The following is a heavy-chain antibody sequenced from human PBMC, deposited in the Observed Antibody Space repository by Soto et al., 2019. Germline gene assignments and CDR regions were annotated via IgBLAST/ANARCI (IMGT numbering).Heavy chain of an antibody. CDR2: IIPIFGTA. Sequence: SVKVSCKASGGTFSSYAISWVRQAPGQGLEWMGGIIPIFGTANYAQKFQGRVTITADESTSTAYMELSSLRSEDTAVYYCARDHYDCPEGFQHWGQGTLVTVSS. CDR3: ARDHYDCPEGFQH. V-gene: IGHV1-69*13. CDR1: GGTFSSYA. D-gene: IGHD3-22*01. J-gene: IGHJ1*01.